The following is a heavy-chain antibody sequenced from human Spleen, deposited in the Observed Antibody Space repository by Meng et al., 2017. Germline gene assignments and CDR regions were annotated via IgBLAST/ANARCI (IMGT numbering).Heavy chain of an antibody. J-gene: IGHJ5*02. CDR3: AQSLWFGVFDP. CDR2: IYWDDDK. D-gene: IGHD3-10*01. Sequence: ITLQGPGPTLAKPTQTLPLTCTFSGFSPSTSGVGVGWFRQPPGKAREWLALIYWDDDKRYSPSLKSRLTITKDTSKNQVVLTMINMDPVDTATYYCAQSLWFGVFDPWGQGTLVTVSS. V-gene: IGHV2-5*02. CDR1: GFSPSTSGVG.